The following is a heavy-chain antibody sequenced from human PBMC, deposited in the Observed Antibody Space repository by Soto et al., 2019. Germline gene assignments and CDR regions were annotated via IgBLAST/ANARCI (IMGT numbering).Heavy chain of an antibody. Sequence: GGSLRLSCAASGFTFSSYWLSWVRQAPGKGLEWVANIKQDGSERYYVASVKGRFTISRDNAKNSLYLQMNSLRAEDTAVYYCAIEGAYYDILTGFPPGRYYYYGRDVWRQGTTFTAAS. CDR2: IKQDGSER. CDR1: GFTFSSYW. D-gene: IGHD3-9*01. CDR3: AIEGAYYDILTGFPPGRYYYYGRDV. V-gene: IGHV3-7*03. J-gene: IGHJ6*02.